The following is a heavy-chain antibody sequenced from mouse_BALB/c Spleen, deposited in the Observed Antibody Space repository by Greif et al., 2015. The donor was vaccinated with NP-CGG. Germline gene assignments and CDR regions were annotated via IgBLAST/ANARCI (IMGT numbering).Heavy chain of an antibody. CDR1: GFAFSSYD. J-gene: IGHJ4*01. Sequence: EVKLMESGGGLVKPGGSLKLSCAASGFAFSSYDMSWVRQTPEKRLEWVATISSGGSYTYYPDSVKGRFTISRDNARNTLYLQMSSLRSEDTALYYCARQGHYYAMDYWGQGTSVTVSS. V-gene: IGHV5-9*02. CDR3: ARQGHYYAMDY. CDR2: ISSGGSYT.